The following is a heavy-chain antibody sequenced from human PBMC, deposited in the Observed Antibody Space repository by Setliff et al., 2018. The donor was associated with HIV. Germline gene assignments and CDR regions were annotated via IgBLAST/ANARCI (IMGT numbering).Heavy chain of an antibody. CDR2: IYYSGST. J-gene: IGHJ5*02. CDR1: GGSISSSSYY. CDR3: ARQKFVWGVVDHASPADL. D-gene: IGHD3-3*01. V-gene: IGHV4-39*01. Sequence: SETLSLTCTASGGSISSSSYYWGWIRQPPGKGLEWIGSIYYSGSTYYNPSLKSRVTISVDTSKNQFSLKLSSVTAADTAVYYCARQKFVWGVVDHASPADLWGQGTLVTVSS.